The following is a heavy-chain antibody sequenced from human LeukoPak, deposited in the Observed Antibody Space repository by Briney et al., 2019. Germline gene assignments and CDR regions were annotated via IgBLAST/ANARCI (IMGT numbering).Heavy chain of an antibody. Sequence: GESLQISCKGSGYSFTSYWIGWVRQLPGKGLEWMGIIYPGDSDTRYSPSFQGQVTISADKSISTAYLQWSSLKASDTAMYYCARTLAAAGGWFDPWGQGTLVTVSS. J-gene: IGHJ5*02. CDR2: IYPGDSDT. CDR1: GYSFTSYW. D-gene: IGHD6-13*01. V-gene: IGHV5-51*01. CDR3: ARTLAAAGGWFDP.